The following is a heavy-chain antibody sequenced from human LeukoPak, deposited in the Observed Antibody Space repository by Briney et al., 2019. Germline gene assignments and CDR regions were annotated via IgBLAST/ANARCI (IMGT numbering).Heavy chain of an antibody. CDR3: ARRIAVAGTARAFDI. Sequence: GESLKISCKGSGYSFTSYWIGWVRQMPGKGLEWMGIIYPGDSDTRYSPSFQGQVTIPADKSISTAYLQWSSLKASDTAMYYCARRIAVAGTARAFDIWGQGTMVTVSS. CDR2: IYPGDSDT. D-gene: IGHD6-19*01. J-gene: IGHJ3*02. V-gene: IGHV5-51*01. CDR1: GYSFTSYW.